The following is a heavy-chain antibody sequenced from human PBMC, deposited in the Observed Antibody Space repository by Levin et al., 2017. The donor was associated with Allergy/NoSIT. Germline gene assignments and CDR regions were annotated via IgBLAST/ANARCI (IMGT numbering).Heavy chain of an antibody. J-gene: IGHJ6*02. CDR2: IYFNGTT. CDR3: ATSSWNYAFIYYYGMGV. Sequence: GSLRLSCTVSGDSVSRGTFYWSWIRQPPGKGLEWIGNIYFNGTTNYNPSLKSRPTIALDTSKNQFSLQLTSTTAADTAVYYCATSSWNYAFIYYYGMGVWGQGTTVTVSS. V-gene: IGHV4-61*01. CDR1: GDSVSRGTFY. D-gene: IGHD1-7*01.